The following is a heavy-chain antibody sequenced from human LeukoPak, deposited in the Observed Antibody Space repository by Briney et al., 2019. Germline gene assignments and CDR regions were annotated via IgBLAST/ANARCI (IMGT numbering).Heavy chain of an antibody. Sequence: SETLSLTCTVPGVSISDYYWSWVRQPPRKGLEWIGYIYYTGSTDYNPSLKSRVTMSLDTSKNQFSQNLRSVTATDTAVYYCARRTYYDTLTGYNYWYFDLWGRGTLVTVSS. V-gene: IGHV4-59*01. CDR3: ARRTYYDTLTGYNYWYFDL. D-gene: IGHD3-9*01. CDR1: GVSISDYY. CDR2: IYYTGST. J-gene: IGHJ2*01.